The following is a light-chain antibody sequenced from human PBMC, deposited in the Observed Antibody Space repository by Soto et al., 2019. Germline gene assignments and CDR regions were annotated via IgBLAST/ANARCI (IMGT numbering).Light chain of an antibody. CDR1: QGISTF. CDR3: QHYLGHPYT. J-gene: IGKJ2*01. V-gene: IGKV1-5*03. CDR2: EAS. Sequence: DIQMTQSPSTLSASVGDRVTITCRANQGISTFLAWYQQRPGKAPNLLIYEASILESGVPSRFSGSGSGTEFTLTISSLQPDDFATYYCQHYLGHPYTFGQGTKLEIE.